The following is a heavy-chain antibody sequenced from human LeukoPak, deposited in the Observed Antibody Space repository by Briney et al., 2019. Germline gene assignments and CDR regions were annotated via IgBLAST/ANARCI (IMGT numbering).Heavy chain of an antibody. D-gene: IGHD2-2*01. CDR3: AKPRTSLVVVPAAMDN. CDR1: GFTFTTYT. Sequence: KPGGSLRLSCAASGFTFTTYTMNWVRQAPGKGLEWVSSISSSSTYIYYADSVRGRFTISRDNTKNSLYLQMNSLRAEDTAVYYCAKPRTSLVVVPAAMDNWGQGTLVTVSS. CDR2: ISSSSTYI. J-gene: IGHJ4*02. V-gene: IGHV3-21*01.